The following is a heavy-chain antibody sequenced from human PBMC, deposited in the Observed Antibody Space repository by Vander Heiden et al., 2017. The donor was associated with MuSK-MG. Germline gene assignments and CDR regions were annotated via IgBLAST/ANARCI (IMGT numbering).Heavy chain of an antibody. D-gene: IGHD3-16*01. CDR1: GCSLTSYW. J-gene: IGHJ6*02. CDR3: ARHLGGSLYGMDV. Sequence: DAQLVQSGAEVKQPGESLRISRKGSGCSLTSYWISWVRQMPGKGLEWMGRIDPSDSYTNYSPSFQGHVTISADKSISTAYLQWSGLKASDTAMYYCARHLGGSLYGMDVWGQGTTVTVSS. CDR2: IDPSDSYT. V-gene: IGHV5-10-1*03.